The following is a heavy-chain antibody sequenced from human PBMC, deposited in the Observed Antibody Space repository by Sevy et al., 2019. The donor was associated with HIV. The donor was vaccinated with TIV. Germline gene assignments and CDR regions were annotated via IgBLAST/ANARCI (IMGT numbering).Heavy chain of an antibody. CDR3: AKNPYDNNAFDI. CDR2: IQSDGGNQ. D-gene: IGHD3-22*01. Sequence: GGSLRLSCTASGFPFRSYAIHWIRQAPGKGLEWVAYIQSDGGNQYYGDSVKGRFTISRDNSKNTVYLQMNSLRVEDMAVYYCAKNPYDNNAFDIWGQGTMVTVSS. J-gene: IGHJ3*02. V-gene: IGHV3-30*02. CDR1: GFPFRSYA.